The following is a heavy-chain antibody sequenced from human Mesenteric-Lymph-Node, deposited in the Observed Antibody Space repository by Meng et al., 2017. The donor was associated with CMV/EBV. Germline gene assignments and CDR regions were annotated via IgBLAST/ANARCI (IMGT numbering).Heavy chain of an antibody. D-gene: IGHD3-10*01. CDR1: GYSFTSYW. Sequence: GESLKISCKGSGYSFTSYWIGWVRQMPGKGLEWMGIIYPGDSDTRYSPSFQGQVTISADKSISTAYLQWSSLKASDTAMYYCARQRRDYYGSGSYYHFDYWGQGTLVTVSS. V-gene: IGHV5-51*01. J-gene: IGHJ4*02. CDR2: IYPGDSDT. CDR3: ARQRRDYYGSGSYYHFDY.